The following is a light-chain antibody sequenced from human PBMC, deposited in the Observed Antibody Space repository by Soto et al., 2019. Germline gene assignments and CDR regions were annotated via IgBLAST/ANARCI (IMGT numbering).Light chain of an antibody. J-gene: IGLJ1*01. CDR1: SSDIGGFNY. V-gene: IGLV2-11*01. CDR3: CSYAGSYTFV. Sequence: QSVLTQPRSVSGSPGQSVTISCTGTSSDIGGFNYVSWYQQHPGKVPKLMIYDVTKRPSGVPDRFSASKSGNTASLTISGLQAEDEAYCCSYAGSYTFVFGTGTKVTVL. CDR2: DVT.